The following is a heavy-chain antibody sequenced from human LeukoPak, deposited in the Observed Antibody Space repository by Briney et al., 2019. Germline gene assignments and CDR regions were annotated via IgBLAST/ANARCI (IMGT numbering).Heavy chain of an antibody. Sequence: SQTLSLTCALSGDSVSRNSAAWNWIRQSPSRGLEWLGRTYYRSKWYNDYAVSVKSRISINPDTSKNQFSLQLNSVTPEDTAVYYCAREDYYGSGSRVDYWGQGTLVTVSS. CDR1: GDSVSRNSAA. CDR2: TYYRSKWYN. V-gene: IGHV6-1*01. J-gene: IGHJ4*02. CDR3: AREDYYGSGSRVDY. D-gene: IGHD3-10*01.